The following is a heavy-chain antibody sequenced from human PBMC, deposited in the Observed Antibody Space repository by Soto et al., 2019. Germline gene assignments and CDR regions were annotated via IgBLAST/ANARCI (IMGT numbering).Heavy chain of an antibody. Sequence: GSLRLSCEASGFIFDNFAMHWVRQAPGKGLEWVAVISYYGSSKYYADSVEGRFTISRDNSKNTLYVQMNSLTPGDTAVYYCARDRCSGDSCYSDFYYGMDVWGRGTTVTVSS. CDR3: ARDRCSGDSCYSDFYYGMDV. J-gene: IGHJ6*02. CDR1: GFIFDNFA. CDR2: ISYYGSSK. V-gene: IGHV3-30-3*01. D-gene: IGHD2-15*01.